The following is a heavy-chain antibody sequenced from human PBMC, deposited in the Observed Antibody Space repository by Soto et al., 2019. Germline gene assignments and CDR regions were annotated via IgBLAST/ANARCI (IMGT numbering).Heavy chain of an antibody. D-gene: IGHD4-4*01. CDR1: GGSVSSGSYY. Sequence: SETLSVTCTVSGGSVSSGSYYWSWIRQPPGKGLEWIGYIYYSGSTNYNPSLKSRVTISVDTSKNQFSLKLSSVTAADTAVYYCAREAPVTTIGTWFDPWGQGTLVAVSS. J-gene: IGHJ5*02. V-gene: IGHV4-61*01. CDR2: IYYSGST. CDR3: AREAPVTTIGTWFDP.